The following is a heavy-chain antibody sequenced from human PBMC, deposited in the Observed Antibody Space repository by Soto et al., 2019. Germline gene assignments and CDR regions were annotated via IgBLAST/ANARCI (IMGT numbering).Heavy chain of an antibody. D-gene: IGHD2-2*02. J-gene: IGHJ4*02. CDR3: AASYCSRTSCYTLDY. CDR2: MWYDGSNK. V-gene: IGHV3-33*01. Sequence: XESLLLSCAASGFTFSNYGMHWVRQAPGKGLEWVAVMWYDGSNKYYADSVEGRFTISRDNSKNTLYLQMNSLRAEDTAVYYCAASYCSRTSCYTLDYWGQGTLVTVSS. CDR1: GFTFSNYG.